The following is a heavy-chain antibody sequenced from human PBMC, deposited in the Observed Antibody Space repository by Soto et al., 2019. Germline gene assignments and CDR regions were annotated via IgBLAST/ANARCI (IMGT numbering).Heavy chain of an antibody. CDR3: ARPNIAAAGTAAFDY. CDR2: IDPSDSYT. CDR1: GYSFTIYW. D-gene: IGHD6-13*01. V-gene: IGHV5-10-1*01. Sequence: GESLKISCKGSGYSFTIYWISWVRQMPGKGLEWMGRIDPSDSYTNYSPSFQGHVTISADKSISTAYLQWSSLKASDTAMYYCARPNIAAAGTAAFDYWGQGTLVTVSS. J-gene: IGHJ4*02.